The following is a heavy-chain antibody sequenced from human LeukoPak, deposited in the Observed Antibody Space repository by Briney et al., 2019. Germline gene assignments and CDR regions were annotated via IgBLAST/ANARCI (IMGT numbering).Heavy chain of an antibody. V-gene: IGHV4-59*01. CDR1: GVSINIYY. D-gene: IGHD5-18*01. J-gene: IGHJ4*02. Sequence: SETLSLTCTVSGVSINIYYWSWIRQSAGKGLESVGYMYYTGSTNYNPSLKSRVTISLDTSRNQFSLTLTSVTAADTAVYFCARVLPGGYSYGAADHWGQGTLVIVSS. CDR3: ARVLPGGYSYGAADH. CDR2: MYYTGST.